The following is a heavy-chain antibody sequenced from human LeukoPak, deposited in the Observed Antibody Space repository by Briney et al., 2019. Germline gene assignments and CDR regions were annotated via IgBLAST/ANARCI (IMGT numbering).Heavy chain of an antibody. J-gene: IGHJ4*02. CDR3: ARGAGIVGSTTPFDY. D-gene: IGHD1-26*01. CDR1: GFTFSNYW. Sequence: PGGSLRLSCAASGFTFSNYWMHWVRQNPGKGLVWVSRIDTDETTGFADSVKGRFTISRDNAKSTLYLQMDSLRAEDTAVYYCARGAGIVGSTTPFDYWGQGALVTVSS. CDR2: IDTDETT. V-gene: IGHV3-74*01.